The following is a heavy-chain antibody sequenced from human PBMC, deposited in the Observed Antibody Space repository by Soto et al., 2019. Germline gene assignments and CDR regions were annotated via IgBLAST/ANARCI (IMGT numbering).Heavy chain of an antibody. CDR1: GFTFSSYA. CDR2: VSYDGSNK. D-gene: IGHD5-12*01. Sequence: RXXCAASGFTFSSYAMHWVRQAPGKGLGGVAVVSYDGSNKYYADSVKGRFTISRDNSKNTLYLQMNSLRAEDTAVYYCARDRGYSCYYSDSYYYYGMDFCGQGTTVTVSS. CDR3: ARDRGYSCYYSDSYYYYGMDF. J-gene: IGHJ6*02. V-gene: IGHV3-30-3*01.